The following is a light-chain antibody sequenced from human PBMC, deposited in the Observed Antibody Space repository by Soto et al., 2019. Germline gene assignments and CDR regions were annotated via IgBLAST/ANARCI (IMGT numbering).Light chain of an antibody. CDR2: EVT. CDR1: SSDVGSYNL. Sequence: QSALTQPASVSGSPGQSITISCTGTSSDVGSYNLVAWYQQHPNKAPKLMIYEVTKRPSGVSNRFSGSKSGNTASLTISGLQAEDEADYYCCSYAGTSTHVVFGGGTKPPS. CDR3: CSYAGTSTHVV. J-gene: IGLJ2*01. V-gene: IGLV2-23*02.